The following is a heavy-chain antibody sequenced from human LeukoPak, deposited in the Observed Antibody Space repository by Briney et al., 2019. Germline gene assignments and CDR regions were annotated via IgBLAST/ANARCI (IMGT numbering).Heavy chain of an antibody. J-gene: IGHJ4*02. V-gene: IGHV3-48*03. CDR3: ARGTLLWFGESFLLDY. CDR1: EFTFSSYE. Sequence: GGSLRLSCAASEFTFSSYEMNWVRQAPGKGLEWVSYISSGGSTIYYADSVKGRFTISRDNAKNSLYLQMNSLRAEDTAVYYCARGTLLWFGESFLLDYWGQGTLVTVSS. D-gene: IGHD3-10*01. CDR2: ISSGGSTI.